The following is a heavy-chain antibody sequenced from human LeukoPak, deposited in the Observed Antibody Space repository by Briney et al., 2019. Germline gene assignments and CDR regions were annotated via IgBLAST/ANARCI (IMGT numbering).Heavy chain of an antibody. CDR1: GYSFTSYW. J-gene: IGHJ5*02. D-gene: IGHD3-10*01. Sequence: GESLKISCKGYGYSFTSYWIGWVRQMPGKGLEWMGIIYPGDSDTRYSPSFQGQVTISADKPISTAYLQWSSLRASDTAMYYCARQRFTMRAYAGNWFDPWGQGTLVTVSS. CDR3: ARQRFTMRAYAGNWFDP. CDR2: IYPGDSDT. V-gene: IGHV5-51*01.